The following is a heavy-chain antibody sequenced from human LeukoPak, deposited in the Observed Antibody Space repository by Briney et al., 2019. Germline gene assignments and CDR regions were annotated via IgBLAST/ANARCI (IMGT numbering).Heavy chain of an antibody. CDR2: IYYSGST. D-gene: IGHD6-13*01. J-gene: IGHJ6*03. Sequence: PSETLSLTCTVSGGSISSSSYYWGWIRQPPGKGLEWIGSIYYSGSTYYNPSLKSRVTISVDTSKNQFSLKLSSVTAADTAVYYCARSIAAAGRVSYYYYYMDVWGKGTTVTVSS. V-gene: IGHV4-39*07. CDR3: ARSIAAAGRVSYYYYYMDV. CDR1: GGSISSSSYY.